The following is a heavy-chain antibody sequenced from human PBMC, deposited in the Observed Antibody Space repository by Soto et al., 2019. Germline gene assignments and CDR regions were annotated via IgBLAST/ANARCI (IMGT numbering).Heavy chain of an antibody. J-gene: IGHJ6*02. Sequence: GGSLRLSCAASGFTFSSYAMSWVRQAPGKGLEWVSAISGSGGSTYYADSVKGRFTISRDNSKNTLYLQMNSLRAEDTAVYYCACSGGAYFDWHYGMDVWGQGTTVTVSS. CDR2: ISGSGGST. D-gene: IGHD3-9*01. CDR3: ACSGGAYFDWHYGMDV. V-gene: IGHV3-23*01. CDR1: GFTFSSYA.